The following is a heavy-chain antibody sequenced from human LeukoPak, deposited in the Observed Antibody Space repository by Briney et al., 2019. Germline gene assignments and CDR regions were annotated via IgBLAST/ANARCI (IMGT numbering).Heavy chain of an antibody. J-gene: IGHJ4*02. Sequence: PSETLSLTCAVYGGSLSGYYWSWIRQPPGKGLEWIGEINHSGSTSYNPSLKSRVTISVDTSKNQFSLKLSSVTAADTAVYYCARALHCSSTSCPLAQQLEGAYYFDYWGQGTLVTVSS. CDR1: GGSLSGYY. CDR3: ARALHCSSTSCPLAQQLEGAYYFDY. D-gene: IGHD2-2*01. V-gene: IGHV4-34*01. CDR2: INHSGST.